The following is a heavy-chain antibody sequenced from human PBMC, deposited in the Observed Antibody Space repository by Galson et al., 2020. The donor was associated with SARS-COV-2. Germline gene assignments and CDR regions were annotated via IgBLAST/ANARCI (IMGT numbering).Heavy chain of an antibody. CDR2: ISGSGGSP. V-gene: IGHV3-23*01. J-gene: IGHJ5*02. Sequence: GGSLRLSCAASGFTFSSYAMSWVRQAPGQGLESVSAISGSGGSPYYADSVKGRFTISRDNSKNTLYLQMNSLRAEDTAVYYCAKDGYCSSTSCYANWFDPWGQGTLVTVSS. D-gene: IGHD2-2*03. CDR3: AKDGYCSSTSCYANWFDP. CDR1: GFTFSSYA.